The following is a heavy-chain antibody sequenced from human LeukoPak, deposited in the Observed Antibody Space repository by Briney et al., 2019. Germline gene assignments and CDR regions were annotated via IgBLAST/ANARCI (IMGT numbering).Heavy chain of an antibody. CDR2: IYYSGST. D-gene: IGHD7-27*01. V-gene: IGHV4-59*08. CDR3: ARHSGVYWYFDR. J-gene: IGHJ2*01. Sequence: SETLSLTCTVSGGSISSYYWSWIRQPPGKGLEWIGYIYYSGSTNYNPSLKSRVTISVDTSKNQFSLKLSSVTAADTAVYYCARHSGVYWYFDRWGRGTLVTVSS. CDR1: GGSISSYY.